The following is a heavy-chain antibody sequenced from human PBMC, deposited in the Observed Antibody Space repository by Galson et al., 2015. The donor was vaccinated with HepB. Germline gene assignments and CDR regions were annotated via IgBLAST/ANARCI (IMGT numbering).Heavy chain of an antibody. CDR2: ISFSGSP. J-gene: IGHJ4*02. CDR3: ARVYDSSAADLDY. Sequence: SETLSLTCTVSGASISSYYWNWIRQPPGTGLEWIGYISFSGSPNYYPSLKSRVTISINTSKNQFSLDLSSVTAADTAVYYCARVYDSSAADLDYWDQGTQVTVSS. D-gene: IGHD6-6*01. V-gene: IGHV4-59*01. CDR1: GASISSYY.